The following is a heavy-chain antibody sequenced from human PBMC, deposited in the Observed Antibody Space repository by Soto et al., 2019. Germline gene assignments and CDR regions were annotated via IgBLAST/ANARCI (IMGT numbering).Heavy chain of an antibody. CDR1: GVTVGKNS. V-gene: IGHV3-66*01. D-gene: IGHD4-17*01. CDR3: ARNVPVTALGY. J-gene: IGHJ4*02. Sequence: EVRLVESGGGLVQPGGSLRLSCGAFGVTVGKNSLAWVRQAPGKGLEWVSVTYSGGNTRYADSVKGRFTMSRDSTKNTVYLQMDSLRAEDTAVYFCARNVPVTALGYWGQGSLVTVSS. CDR2: TYSGGNT.